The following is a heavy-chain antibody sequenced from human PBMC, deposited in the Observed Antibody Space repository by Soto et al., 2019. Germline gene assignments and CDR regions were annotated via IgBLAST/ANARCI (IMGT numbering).Heavy chain of an antibody. CDR1: GGSISSYY. CDR3: ARGVDRQWADY. CDR2: IYYSGST. J-gene: IGHJ4*02. Sequence: SETLSLTCTVSGGSISSYYWSWIRQPPGKGLEWIGYIYYSGSTNYNPSLKSRVTISVDTSKNQFSLKLSPVTAADTAVYYCARGVDRQWADYWGQGTLVTVSS. D-gene: IGHD6-19*01. V-gene: IGHV4-59*01.